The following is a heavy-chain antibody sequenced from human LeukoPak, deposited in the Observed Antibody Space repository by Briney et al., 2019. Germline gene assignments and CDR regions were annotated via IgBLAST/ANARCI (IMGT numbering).Heavy chain of an antibody. Sequence: PGGSLRLSCAAFGFIFSGCAMSWVRQSPGKGLEWVSAISPSGGSTYYADSVKGRFTVSRDNSKNTLYLQMSSLRAEDTAVYYCAKEERAWDYVGGQGTLVTVSS. D-gene: IGHD4-17*01. J-gene: IGHJ4*02. CDR2: ISPSGGST. V-gene: IGHV3-23*01. CDR1: GFIFSGCA. CDR3: AKEERAWDYV.